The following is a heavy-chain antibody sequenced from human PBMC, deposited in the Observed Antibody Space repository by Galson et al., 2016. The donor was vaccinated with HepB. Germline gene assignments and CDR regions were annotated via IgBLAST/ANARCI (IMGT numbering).Heavy chain of an antibody. CDR2: IFFTGTS. V-gene: IGHV4-39*01. J-gene: IGHJ4*02. CDR3: TAEWEFLRGGDY. Sequence: SETLSLTCSVSISINTGTYYWGWIRQSPGKGLEWIGNIFFTGTSNYNPSLKGRVNISVDTTKNQFSLRLDSVTAADAGVYYCTAEWEFLRGGDYWGQGLLVSVSS. CDR1: ISINTGTYY. D-gene: IGHD1-26*01.